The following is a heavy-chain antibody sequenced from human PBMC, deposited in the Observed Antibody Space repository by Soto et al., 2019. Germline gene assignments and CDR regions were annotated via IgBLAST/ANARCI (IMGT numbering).Heavy chain of an antibody. D-gene: IGHD3-22*01. V-gene: IGHV3-66*01. Sequence: GGSLRLSCAASGFTVSSNYMSWVRQDPGKGLEWVSVIYSGGSTYYADSVKGRFTISRHNSKNTLYLQMNSLRAEDTAVYYCARGVYYYASSGYYFDYWGQGTLVTVSS. CDR2: IYSGGST. J-gene: IGHJ4*02. CDR1: GFTVSSNY. CDR3: ARGVYYYASSGYYFDY.